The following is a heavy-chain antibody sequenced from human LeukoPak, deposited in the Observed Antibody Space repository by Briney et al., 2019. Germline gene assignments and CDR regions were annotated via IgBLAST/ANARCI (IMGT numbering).Heavy chain of an antibody. CDR1: GGTFSSYA. CDR2: IIPILGIA. Sequence: SVKVSCKASGGTFSSYAISWVRQAPGQGLEWMGRIIPILGIANYAQKFQGRVTITADKSTSTAYMELSSLRSEDTALYYCAREPITTVSNWFDPWGQGTLVTVSS. D-gene: IGHD4-4*01. J-gene: IGHJ5*02. V-gene: IGHV1-69*04. CDR3: AREPITTVSNWFDP.